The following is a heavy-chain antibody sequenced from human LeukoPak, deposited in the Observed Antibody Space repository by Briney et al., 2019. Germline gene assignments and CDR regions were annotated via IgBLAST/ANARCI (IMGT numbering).Heavy chain of an antibody. V-gene: IGHV3-66*01. CDR2: IYSSDST. D-gene: IGHD1-26*01. Sequence: PGGSLRLSCAVSGFTVSSNYMSWVRQAPGKGLEWVSIIYSSDSTFYADSVKGRFTISRDNSNTLYLQMNSLRAEDTAVYYCARGEVFDYWGQGTLVTVSS. CDR3: ARGEVFDY. J-gene: IGHJ4*02. CDR1: GFTVSSNY.